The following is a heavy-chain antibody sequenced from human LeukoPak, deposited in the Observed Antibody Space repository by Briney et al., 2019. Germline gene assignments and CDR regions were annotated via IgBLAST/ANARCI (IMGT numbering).Heavy chain of an antibody. Sequence: NSGGSLRLSCAASEFTFSNAWMNWVRQAPGKGLEWVGRINSKTDGGTTDYAAPVKGRLTISRDDSKNTLYLQMNSLKTEDTAVYYCTTFGYDAFDIWGQGTMVTVSS. J-gene: IGHJ3*02. CDR2: INSKTDGGTT. V-gene: IGHV3-15*01. CDR1: EFTFSNAW. CDR3: TTFGYDAFDI. D-gene: IGHD5-12*01.